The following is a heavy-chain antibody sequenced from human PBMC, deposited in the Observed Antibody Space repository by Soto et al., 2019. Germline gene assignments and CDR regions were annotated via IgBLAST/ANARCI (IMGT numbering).Heavy chain of an antibody. J-gene: IGHJ4*02. D-gene: IGHD3-10*01. CDR2: IIPILGIA. CDR3: ARDNVYYGSGNFDY. Sequence: QVQLVQSGAEVKKPGSSVKVSCKASGGTFSSYTISWVRQAPGQGLEWMGRIIPILGIANYAQKFQGRVTITADKSTSTAYMKLSSLRSEDTAVYYCARDNVYYGSGNFDYWGQGTLVTVSS. CDR1: GGTFSSYT. V-gene: IGHV1-69*08.